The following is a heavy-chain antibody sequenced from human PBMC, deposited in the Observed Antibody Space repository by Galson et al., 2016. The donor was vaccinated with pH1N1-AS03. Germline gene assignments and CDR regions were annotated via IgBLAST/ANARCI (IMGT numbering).Heavy chain of an antibody. J-gene: IGHJ3*01. CDR1: GFTFSTYW. Sequence: SLRLSCAASGFTFSTYWMSWVRQAPGKGLEWVANIKQDATEKYYVDSVKGRFTISRDNAKKSLYLQMDSLRLEDTASYYCARLAWATSGDDAFDVWGQGTLVTVSS. CDR3: ARLAWATSGDDAFDV. D-gene: IGHD3-10*01. CDR2: IKQDATEK. V-gene: IGHV3-7*01.